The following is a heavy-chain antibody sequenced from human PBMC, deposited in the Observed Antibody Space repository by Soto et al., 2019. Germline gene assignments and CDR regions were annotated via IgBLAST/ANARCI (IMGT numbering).Heavy chain of an antibody. CDR1: GFTFYDYA. CDR2: ISWNSGSI. J-gene: IGHJ6*02. D-gene: IGHD3-10*01. Sequence: SLRLSCAASGFTFYDYAMHWVRQAPGKGLEWVSGISWNSGSIGYADSVKGRFTISRDNAKNSLYLQMNSLRAEDTALYYCAKDMVRGVIIGGMDVWGQGTTVTVSS. CDR3: AKDMVRGVIIGGMDV. V-gene: IGHV3-9*01.